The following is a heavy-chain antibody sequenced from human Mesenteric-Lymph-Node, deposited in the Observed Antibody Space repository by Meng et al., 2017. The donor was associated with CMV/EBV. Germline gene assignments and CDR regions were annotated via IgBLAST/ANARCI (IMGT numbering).Heavy chain of an antibody. CDR3: ARDPNLTDRGWLDP. CDR2: ISNTGSDI. J-gene: IGHJ5*02. CDR1: GFTFSDYY. D-gene: IGHD5-24*01. Sequence: GESLKISCATSGFTFSDYYMSWIRQAPGQGLEWVSSISNTGSDIFYGDSVKGRFTISRDNAKNSLYLEMNSLGVEDSGVYYCARDPNLTDRGWLDPWGQGTLVTVSS. V-gene: IGHV3-11*04.